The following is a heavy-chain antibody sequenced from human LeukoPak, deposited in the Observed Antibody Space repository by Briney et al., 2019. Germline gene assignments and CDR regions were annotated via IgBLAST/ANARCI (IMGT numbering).Heavy chain of an antibody. J-gene: IGHJ5*02. V-gene: IGHV1-8*01. CDR1: GYTFTSYD. D-gene: IGHD3-10*01. CDR3: ARDRDYYGSGSYYNNWFDP. CDR2: MNPNSGNT. Sequence: ASVKVSCKASGYTFTSYDINWVRQATGQGLEWMGWMNPNSGNTGYAQKFQGRVTMTRDTSTSTVYMELSSLRSEDTAVYYCARDRDYYGSGSYYNNWFDPWGQGTLVTVSS.